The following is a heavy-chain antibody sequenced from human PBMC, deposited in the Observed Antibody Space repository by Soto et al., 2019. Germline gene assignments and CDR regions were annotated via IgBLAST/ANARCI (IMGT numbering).Heavy chain of an antibody. V-gene: IGHV3-23*01. J-gene: IGHJ6*02. CDR2: ISGSGGST. Sequence: GFLRLSCAASGFTFSSYAMSWVRQAPGKGLEWFSAISGSGGSTYYADSVKGRFTISRDNSKNTLYLQMNSLRAEDTAVYYCAKVVYPYYYYYYGMDVCGQGTTVTVS. CDR3: AKVVYPYYYYYYGMDV. CDR1: GFTFSSYA. D-gene: IGHD6-6*01.